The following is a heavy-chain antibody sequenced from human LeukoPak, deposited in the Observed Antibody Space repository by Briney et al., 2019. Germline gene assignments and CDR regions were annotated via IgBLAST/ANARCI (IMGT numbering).Heavy chain of an antibody. Sequence: PGGALRLSSAASGFTLRSYWMHCVRAAPREGLVWVSRINTDGSTTNYADSVKGRFTISRDNAENTLYLQMNSLRAEDTAVYYCARGSPAAVWGQGALVTVSS. CDR1: GFTLRSYW. V-gene: IGHV3-74*01. D-gene: IGHD6-25*01. J-gene: IGHJ4*02. CDR2: INTDGSTT. CDR3: ARGSPAAV.